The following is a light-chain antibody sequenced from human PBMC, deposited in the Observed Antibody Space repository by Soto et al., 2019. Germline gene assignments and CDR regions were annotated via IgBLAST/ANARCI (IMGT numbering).Light chain of an antibody. J-gene: IGLJ2*01. Sequence: QSVLTQPPSVSGAPGQRVTISCTGSSSNIGAGYDVPWYQQLPGTAPKLLIYGNNNRPSGVPDRFSGSKSGTSASLAITGLQAEDEADYYCQSYDSSLSAVVFGGGTKLTVL. CDR1: SSNIGAGYD. CDR3: QSYDSSLSAVV. CDR2: GNN. V-gene: IGLV1-40*01.